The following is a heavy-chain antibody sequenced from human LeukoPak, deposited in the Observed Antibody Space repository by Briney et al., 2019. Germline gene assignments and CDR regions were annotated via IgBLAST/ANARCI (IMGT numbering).Heavy chain of an antibody. CDR2: TYYRSKWYN. J-gene: IGHJ6*02. D-gene: IGHD3-22*01. Sequence: SQTLSLTCAISGDSFSSNSAARNWIRQSPSRGLEWRGRTYYRSKWYNDYAVSVKSRITINPDTSKNQFSLQLNSVTPEDTAVYYCAREEAYYDSSGYFYYYYGMDVWGQGTTVTVSS. V-gene: IGHV6-1*01. CDR3: AREEAYYDSSGYFYYYYGMDV. CDR1: GDSFSSNSAA.